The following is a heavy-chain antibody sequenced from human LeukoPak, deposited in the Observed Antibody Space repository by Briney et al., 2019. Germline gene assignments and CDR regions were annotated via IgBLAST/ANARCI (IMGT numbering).Heavy chain of an antibody. Sequence: ASVKVSCKASGYTLTSYYMHWVRQAPGQGLEWMGIINPSGGSTSYAQKFQGKVTMTRDTSTSTVYMELSSLRSEDTAVYYCARAHDILTGYPDWGQGTLVTVSS. CDR2: INPSGGST. V-gene: IGHV1-46*01. J-gene: IGHJ4*02. CDR1: GYTLTSYY. D-gene: IGHD3-9*01. CDR3: ARAHDILTGYPD.